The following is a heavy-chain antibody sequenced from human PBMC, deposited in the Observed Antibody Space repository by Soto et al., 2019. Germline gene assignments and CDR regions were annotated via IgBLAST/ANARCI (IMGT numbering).Heavy chain of an antibody. D-gene: IGHD3-22*01. V-gene: IGHV1-69*12. CDR1: GGTFSRYG. J-gene: IGHJ6*02. CDR2: IIPIFGTA. CDR3: ARARNDNSYYGMDV. Sequence: QVQLVQSGAEVKKPGSPVKVSCKASGGTFSRYGISWVRQAPGQGLEWMGGIIPIFGTANYAQKFQGRVTITADESTSTAYMELSSLRSEDTAVYSCARARNDNSYYGMDVWGQGTTVTVSS.